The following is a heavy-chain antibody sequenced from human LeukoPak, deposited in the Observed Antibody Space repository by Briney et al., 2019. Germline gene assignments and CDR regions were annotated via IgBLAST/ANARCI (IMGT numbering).Heavy chain of an antibody. CDR1: GFXFSRNG. D-gene: IGHD1-26*01. CDR3: ARDLLYSGSYSWYFDL. J-gene: IGHJ2*01. Sequence: PGGSLRLSCAASGFXFSRNGIHWVRQAPGKGLEWVALIFYDGSNKYYVDSVKGRFTISRDNSKNMLYLQMNSLRAEDTAVYYCARDLLYSGSYSWYFDLWGRGTPVTVSS. V-gene: IGHV3-33*01. CDR2: IFYDGSNK.